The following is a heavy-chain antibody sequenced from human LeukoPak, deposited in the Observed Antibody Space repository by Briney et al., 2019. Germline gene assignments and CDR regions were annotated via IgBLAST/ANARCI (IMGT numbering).Heavy chain of an antibody. CDR1: GFTLSSYW. CDR2: IKQDGSEI. J-gene: IGHJ4*02. V-gene: IGHV3-7*03. D-gene: IGHD3-22*01. CDR3: AKSSYYDASGYYREYYFDY. Sequence: GGSLRLSCAASGFTLSSYWMSWVRQAPGKGLEWVANIKQDGSEINYVDSVKGRFTISRDNSKNTLYLQMNSLRDEDTAVYYCAKSSYYDASGYYREYYFDYWGQGTLVTVSS.